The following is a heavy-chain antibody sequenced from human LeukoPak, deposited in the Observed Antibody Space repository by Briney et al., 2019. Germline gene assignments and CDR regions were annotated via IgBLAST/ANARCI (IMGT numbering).Heavy chain of an antibody. CDR3: ARAVSSGWYIYYFDY. Sequence: SETLSLTCAVYGGSFSGYYWSWIRQPPGKGLEWIGEINHSGSTNYNPSLKSRVTISVDTSKNQFSLKLSSVTAADTAAYYCARAVSSGWYIYYFDYWGQGTLVTVSS. CDR2: INHSGST. V-gene: IGHV4-34*01. CDR1: GGSFSGYY. J-gene: IGHJ4*02. D-gene: IGHD6-19*01.